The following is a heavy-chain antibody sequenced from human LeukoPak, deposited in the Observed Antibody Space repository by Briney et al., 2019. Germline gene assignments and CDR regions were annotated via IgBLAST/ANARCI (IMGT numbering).Heavy chain of an antibody. CDR3: ARCGLFTPFDY. J-gene: IGHJ4*02. V-gene: IGHV4-34*01. Sequence: SETLSLTCAVYGGSFSGYYWSWIRQPPGKGLEWIGSIYYSGSTYYNPSLKSRVTISVDTSKNQFSLKLSSVTAADTAVYYCARCGLFTPFDYWGQGTLVTVSS. D-gene: IGHD2-21*01. CDR1: GGSFSGYY. CDR2: IYYSGST.